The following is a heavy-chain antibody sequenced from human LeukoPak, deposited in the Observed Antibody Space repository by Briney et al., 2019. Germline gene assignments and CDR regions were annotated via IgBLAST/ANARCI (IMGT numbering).Heavy chain of an antibody. J-gene: IGHJ3*02. CDR3: ARAGERGRNGYDDPFDI. D-gene: IGHD6-13*01. CDR2: IYHSGST. V-gene: IGHV4-38-2*02. Sequence: PSETLSLTCTVSGYSISSGYYWGWIRQPPGKGLEWIGSIYHSGSTYYNPSLKSRVTISVDTSKNQFSLRLSSVTASDTAKYYCARAGERGRNGYDDPFDIWGQGTVVTVSS. CDR1: GYSISSGYY.